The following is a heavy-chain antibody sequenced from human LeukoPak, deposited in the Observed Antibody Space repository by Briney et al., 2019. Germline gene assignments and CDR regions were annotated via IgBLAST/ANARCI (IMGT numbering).Heavy chain of an antibody. CDR3: ARESTTVTIDY. D-gene: IGHD4-17*01. CDR2: IYYSGST. Sequence: SETLSLTCTVSGGSISSGGYYWSWIRQHPGKGLEWIGYIYYSGSTYYNPSLKSRVTISVGTSKNQFSLKLSSVTAADTAVYYCARESTTVTIDYWGQGTLVTVSS. V-gene: IGHV4-31*03. J-gene: IGHJ4*02. CDR1: GGSISSGGYY.